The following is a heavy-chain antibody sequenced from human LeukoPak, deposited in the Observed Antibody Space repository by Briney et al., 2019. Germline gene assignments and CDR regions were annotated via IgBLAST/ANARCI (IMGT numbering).Heavy chain of an antibody. D-gene: IGHD1-26*01. V-gene: IGHV3-72*01. CDR1: GFTFSDHY. J-gene: IGHJ4*02. Sequence: PGGSLRLSCAASGFTFSDHYMDWVRQAPGKGLEWVGRSRNKGKNYIIEYAARVKGKFNISRDETKNSLYLQMNSLKTEDTAVYYCARWDSGSCSDWGQGTLVTVS. CDR3: ARWDSGSCSD. CDR2: SRNKGKNYII.